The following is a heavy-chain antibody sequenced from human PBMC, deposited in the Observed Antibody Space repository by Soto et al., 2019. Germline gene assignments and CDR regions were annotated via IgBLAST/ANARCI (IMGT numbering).Heavy chain of an antibody. CDR1: GLTFSNAW. V-gene: IGHV3-15*01. CDR3: AIQVMVRDGGDAFDV. CDR2: IKSKRDGGAT. D-gene: IGHD3-10*01. J-gene: IGHJ3*01. Sequence: EVQLVESGGGLVKPGGSLRLTCSGTGLTFSNAWMTWVRQTPGKGLEWVGRIKSKRDGGATTYAAPVRGRFTISRYDSENMVDLQMHSLKTEDTAVYYCAIQVMVRDGGDAFDVWDQGTMVTVSS.